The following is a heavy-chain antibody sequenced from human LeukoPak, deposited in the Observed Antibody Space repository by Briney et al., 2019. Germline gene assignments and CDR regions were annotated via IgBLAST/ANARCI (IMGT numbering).Heavy chain of an antibody. Sequence: SETLSLTCTVSGGSISSYYWSWIRQPPGKGLEWIGYIYYSGSTNYNPSLKSRVTISVDTSKNQFSLKLSSVTAADTAVYYCARRDDGSGAFDYWGQRTLVTVSS. V-gene: IGHV4-59*08. D-gene: IGHD3-10*01. CDR2: IYYSGST. CDR3: ARRDDGSGAFDY. CDR1: GGSISSYY. J-gene: IGHJ4*02.